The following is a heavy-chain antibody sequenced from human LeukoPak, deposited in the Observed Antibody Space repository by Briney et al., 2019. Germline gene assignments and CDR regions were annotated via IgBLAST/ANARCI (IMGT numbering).Heavy chain of an antibody. J-gene: IGHJ5*02. Sequence: GGSLSLLCVASEFILSVYWIRCVRQAPREGLEWVDHIKQGGREEKYVSSVKGRFAISRDDAKSTLYLQMDSLSGDDTAVYYCARDTGGWFDTWGRGTLVTVSS. V-gene: IGHV3-7*03. CDR2: IKQGGREE. D-gene: IGHD1-14*01. CDR1: EFILSVYW. CDR3: ARDTGGWFDT.